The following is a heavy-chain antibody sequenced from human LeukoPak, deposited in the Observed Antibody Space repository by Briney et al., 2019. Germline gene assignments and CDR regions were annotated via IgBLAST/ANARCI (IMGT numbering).Heavy chain of an antibody. CDR3: TKSGPPDPY. CDR2: LYSGGRT. D-gene: IGHD1-14*01. CDR1: GLTVYTND. Sequence: PGGSLRLPCAASGLTVYTNDMSWVRQAPGKRLEWVSILYSGGRTYYGDSVKGRFTISRDNSRNTLYLQMNSLRAEDTAMYYCTKSGPPDPYWGQGTMVTVSS. J-gene: IGHJ3*01. V-gene: IGHV3-53*01.